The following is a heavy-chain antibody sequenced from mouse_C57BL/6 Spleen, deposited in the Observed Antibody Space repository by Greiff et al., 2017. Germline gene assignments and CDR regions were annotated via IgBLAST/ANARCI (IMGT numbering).Heavy chain of an antibody. CDR3: TRKRIYSNYEYFDV. V-gene: IGHV1-15*01. Sequence: VQLQQSGAELVRPGASVTLSCKASGYTFTDYEMHWVKQTPVHGLEWIGAIDPETGGTAYNQKFKGKAILTADKSSSTAYMELRSLTSEDSAVYYCTRKRIYSNYEYFDVWGTGTTVTVSS. CDR2: IDPETGGT. J-gene: IGHJ1*03. D-gene: IGHD2-5*01. CDR1: GYTFTDYE.